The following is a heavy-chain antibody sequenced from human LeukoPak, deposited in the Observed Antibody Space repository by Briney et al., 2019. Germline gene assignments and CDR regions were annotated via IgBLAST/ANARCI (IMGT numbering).Heavy chain of an antibody. CDR2: FDPEDGET. Sequence: ASVKVSCKASGYTFTGYYMHWVRQAPGKGLEWMGGFDPEDGETIYAQKFQGRVTMTEDTSTDTAYMELSSLRSEDTAVYYCATEVSVGAYYFDYWGQGTLVTVSS. J-gene: IGHJ4*02. D-gene: IGHD1-26*01. CDR3: ATEVSVGAYYFDY. CDR1: GYTFTGYY. V-gene: IGHV1-24*01.